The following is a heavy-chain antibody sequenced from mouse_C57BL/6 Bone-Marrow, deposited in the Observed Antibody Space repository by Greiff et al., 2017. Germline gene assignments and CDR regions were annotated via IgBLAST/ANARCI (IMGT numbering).Heavy chain of an antibody. V-gene: IGHV1-64*01. CDR1: GYTFTSYW. J-gene: IGHJ3*01. CDR2: IHPNSGST. D-gene: IGHD1-1*01. CDR3: AGDYYGSTLFAD. Sequence: VQLQQPGAELVKPGASVKLSCKASGYTFTSYWMHWVKQRPGQGLEWIGMIHPNSGSTNYNEKFKSKATLTVDKSSSTAYMQLSSLTSEDSAVYYGAGDYYGSTLFADWGQGTLVTVSA.